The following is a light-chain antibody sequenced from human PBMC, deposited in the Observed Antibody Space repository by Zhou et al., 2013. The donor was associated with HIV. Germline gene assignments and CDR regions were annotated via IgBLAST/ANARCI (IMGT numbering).Light chain of an antibody. V-gene: IGKV1-39*01. J-gene: IGKJ2*01. CDR2: AAS. CDR1: QSISSY. Sequence: DIQMTQSPSSLSASVGDRVTITCRASQSISSYLNWYQQKPGKAPKLLIYAASSLQSGVPSNFSGSGSGTDFTLTISSLQPEDFATYYCQQSYSTPYTLVQGTEAGDQ. CDR3: QQSYSTPYT.